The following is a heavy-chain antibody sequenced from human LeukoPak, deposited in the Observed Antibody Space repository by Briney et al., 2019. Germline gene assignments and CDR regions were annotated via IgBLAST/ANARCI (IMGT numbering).Heavy chain of an antibody. Sequence: KPSETLSLTCTVSGGSISSYDWSWIRQPPGKGLEWIGYIYYSGSTKYNPSLKSRVTISVDTSKNQLSLKLRFVTAADTAVYYCARVTTWLPFDYWGQGTLVTVSS. V-gene: IGHV4-59*08. D-gene: IGHD5-24*01. CDR3: ARVTTWLPFDY. J-gene: IGHJ4*02. CDR2: IYYSGST. CDR1: GGSISSYD.